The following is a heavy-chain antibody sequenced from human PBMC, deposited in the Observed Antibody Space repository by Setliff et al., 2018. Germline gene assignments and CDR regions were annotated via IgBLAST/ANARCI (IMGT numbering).Heavy chain of an antibody. J-gene: IGHJ6*02. V-gene: IGHV3-48*03. CDR2: ISSSGTAM. D-gene: IGHD6-19*01. Sequence: GGSLRLSCAASGFTLSSYEMNWVRQAPGKGLEWVSYISSSGTAMYYVDSVKGRFTISRDNAKNSLYLQMNSLRVEDTAVYYCARDVVSGWYRRNNYFGMDVWGQGTTVTV. CDR1: GFTLSSYE. CDR3: ARDVVSGWYRRNNYFGMDV.